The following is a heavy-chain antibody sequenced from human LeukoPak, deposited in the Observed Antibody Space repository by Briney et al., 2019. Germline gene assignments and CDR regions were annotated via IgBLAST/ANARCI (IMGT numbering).Heavy chain of an antibody. CDR1: GFTFSNYV. D-gene: IGHD3/OR15-3a*01. V-gene: IGHV3-30*02. J-gene: IGHJ4*02. CDR2: IRYDGSQK. CDR3: AKGLAYSFDY. Sequence: GGSLRLSCAASGFTFSNYVMHWVRQAPGKGLEWVAFIRYDGSQKYYADSVKGRFTISRDNSKNTLHLQMNSLRAEDTAVYYCAKGLAYSFDYWGQGTLVTVSS.